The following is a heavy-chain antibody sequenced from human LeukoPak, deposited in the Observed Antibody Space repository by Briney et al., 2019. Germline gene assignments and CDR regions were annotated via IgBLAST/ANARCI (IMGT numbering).Heavy chain of an antibody. J-gene: IGHJ5*02. V-gene: IGHV1-69*05. Sequence: ASVKVSCKASGGTFSRYAISWVRQTPGQGLEWMGGIIPIFGTANYAQKFQGRVTITTDESTSTAYMELSSLKSEDTAMYYCARSMAAEGTGPFDPWGQGTLVTVSS. CDR3: ARSMAAEGTGPFDP. CDR1: GGTFSRYA. CDR2: IIPIFGTA. D-gene: IGHD6-13*01.